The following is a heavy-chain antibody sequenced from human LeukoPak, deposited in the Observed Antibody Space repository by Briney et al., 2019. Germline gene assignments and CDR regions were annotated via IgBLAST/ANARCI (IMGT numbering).Heavy chain of an antibody. V-gene: IGHV1-2*02. J-gene: IGHJ6*02. D-gene: IGHD3-22*01. CDR1: GYTFTGHY. CDR3: ARVKITMIVDGMDV. CDR2: INPHSGGT. Sequence: ASVKVSCKASGYTFTGHYIHWVRQAPGQGLEWMGWINPHSGGTNYALKFQGRVTMTRDTSITTVYMELSSLRSDDTAVYYCARVKITMIVDGMDVWGQGTTVTVSS.